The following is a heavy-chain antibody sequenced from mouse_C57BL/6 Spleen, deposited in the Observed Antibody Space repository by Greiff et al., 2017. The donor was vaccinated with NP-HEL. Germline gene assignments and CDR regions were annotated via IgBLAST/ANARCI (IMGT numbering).Heavy chain of an antibody. CDR3: ARGYYDYDGPHFDY. CDR1: GYTFTSYW. Sequence: VQLQQPGAELVMPGASVKLSCKASGYTFTSYWMHWVKQRPGQGLEWIGEIDPSDSYTNYNQKFKGKSTLTVDKSSSTAYMQLSSLTSEDSAVYYCARGYYDYDGPHFDYWGQGTTLTVSS. V-gene: IGHV1-69*01. J-gene: IGHJ2*01. CDR2: IDPSDSYT. D-gene: IGHD2-4*01.